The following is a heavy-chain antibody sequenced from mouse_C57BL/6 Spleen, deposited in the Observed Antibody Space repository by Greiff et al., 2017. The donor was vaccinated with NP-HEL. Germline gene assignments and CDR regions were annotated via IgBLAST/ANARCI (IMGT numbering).Heavy chain of an antibody. CDR2: IYPGSGST. V-gene: IGHV1-55*01. D-gene: IGHD1-1*01. Sequence: QVQLQQSGAELVKPGASVKMSCKASGYTFTSYWINWVKQRPGQGLEWIGDIYPGSGSTNYNEKFKSKATLTVDTSASTAYMQLSSLTSEDSAVYYGARWTTVVPFDYWGQGTTLTVSS. CDR3: ARWTTVVPFDY. CDR1: GYTFTSYW. J-gene: IGHJ2*01.